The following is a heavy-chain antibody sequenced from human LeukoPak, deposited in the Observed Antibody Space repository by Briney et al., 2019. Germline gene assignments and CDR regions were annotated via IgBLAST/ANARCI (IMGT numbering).Heavy chain of an antibody. Sequence: GGSLRLSCAASGFTFSRFSMNWVRQAPGKGLEWVSSISSSGTYIYYADSVKGRFTNSRDNSKNTLYLQMNSLRAEDTAVYYCAKDRFYSGSPRAFDIWGQGTLVTVSS. V-gene: IGHV3-21*04. J-gene: IGHJ3*02. CDR2: ISSSGTYI. CDR1: GFTFSRFS. CDR3: AKDRFYSGSPRAFDI. D-gene: IGHD1-26*01.